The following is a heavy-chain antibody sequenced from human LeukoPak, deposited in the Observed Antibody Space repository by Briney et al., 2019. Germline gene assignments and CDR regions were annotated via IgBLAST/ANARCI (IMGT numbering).Heavy chain of an antibody. CDR1: GFTFSSYS. CDR3: ARDLGIGYCSGGSCYQQY. D-gene: IGHD2-15*01. V-gene: IGHV3-21*01. J-gene: IGHJ4*02. CDR2: ISSSSSYI. Sequence: GGSLRLSCAASGFTFSSYSMNWVRQAPGKGLDWVSSISSSSSYIYYADSVKGRFTISRDNAKNSLYLQMNSLRAEDTAVYYCARDLGIGYCSGGSCYQQYWGQGSLVSVSS.